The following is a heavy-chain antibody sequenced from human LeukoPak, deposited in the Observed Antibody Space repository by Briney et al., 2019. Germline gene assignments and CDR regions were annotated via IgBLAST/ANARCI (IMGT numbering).Heavy chain of an antibody. CDR1: GFIFSNAW. J-gene: IGHJ6*02. V-gene: IGHV3-15*01. Sequence: GGSLRLSCGASGFIFSNAWMTWVRQAPGKGLEWVGRIRSKSDGGTTDYAAPVKGRFTISREDSKNTLYLQMNSLDTEDTAVYYCITGPKRRGMDAWGQGTTVTVSS. CDR3: ITGPKRRGMDA. CDR2: IRSKSDGGTT. D-gene: IGHD5-24*01.